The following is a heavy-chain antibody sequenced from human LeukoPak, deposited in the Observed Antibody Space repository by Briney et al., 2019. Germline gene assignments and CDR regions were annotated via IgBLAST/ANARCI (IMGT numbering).Heavy chain of an antibody. J-gene: IGHJ5*02. CDR1: GCSFTSYW. Sequence: GESLKISCKGSGCSFTSYWIGWVRQMPGKGLEWMGIIYPGDSDTRYSPSFQGQVTISADKSISTAYLQWSSLKASDTAMYYCARENSNYGSDNWFDPWGQGTLVTVSS. CDR2: IYPGDSDT. CDR3: ARENSNYGSDNWFDP. V-gene: IGHV5-51*01. D-gene: IGHD3-10*01.